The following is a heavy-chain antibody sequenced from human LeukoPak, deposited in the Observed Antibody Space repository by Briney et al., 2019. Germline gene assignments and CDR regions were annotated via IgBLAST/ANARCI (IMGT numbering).Heavy chain of an antibody. J-gene: IGHJ4*02. CDR3: ARARSYYDSSGHFDY. CDR2: INPNSGGA. Sequence: ASVKVSCKASGYTFTGYYMHWVRQAPGQGLEWMGWINPNSGGANYAQKFQGRVTMTRDTSISTAYMELSRLRSDDTAVYYCARARSYYDSSGHFDYWGQGTLVTVSS. V-gene: IGHV1-2*02. D-gene: IGHD3-22*01. CDR1: GYTFTGYY.